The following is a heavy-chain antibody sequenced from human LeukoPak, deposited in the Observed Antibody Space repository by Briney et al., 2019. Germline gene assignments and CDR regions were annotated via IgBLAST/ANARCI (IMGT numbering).Heavy chain of an antibody. J-gene: IGHJ5*02. CDR2: ISSSSSYI. V-gene: IGHV3-21*01. Sequence: GGSLRLSCAASGFTFSSYIMNWVRQAPGKGLEWVSSISSSSSYIYYADSVKGRFTISRDNAKNSLYLQMNSLTAEDTAVYYCARDSLPYYDSSGYYRSWLEPWGQGTMVTVSS. D-gene: IGHD3-22*01. CDR3: ARDSLPYYDSSGYYRSWLEP. CDR1: GFTFSSYI.